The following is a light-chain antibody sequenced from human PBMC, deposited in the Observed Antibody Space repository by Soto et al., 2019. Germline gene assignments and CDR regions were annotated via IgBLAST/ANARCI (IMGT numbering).Light chain of an antibody. CDR2: AAS. J-gene: IGKJ5*01. CDR3: QQSSSSPPIT. Sequence: DIPLTQSPSSLSASLGDRVTISCRASQNIDNYLHWYQQKSGKAPEALTYAASSLRDGVSSRFSGSGYGTEFTLTINNLQPEDFATYYCQQSSSSPPITFGQGTRLDI. CDR1: QNIDNY. V-gene: IGKV1-39*01.